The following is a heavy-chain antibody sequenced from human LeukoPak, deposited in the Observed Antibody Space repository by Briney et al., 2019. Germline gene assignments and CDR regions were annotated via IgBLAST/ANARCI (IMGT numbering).Heavy chain of an antibody. CDR3: ARDGAPYDYVWGSYRYPDYFDY. D-gene: IGHD3-16*02. Sequence: ASAKVSCKASGYTFTTYGISWVRQAPGQGLEWMGWISAYNGNTNYAQKLQGRVTMTTDTSTSTAYMELRSLRSDDTAVYYCARDGAPYDYVWGSYRYPDYFDYWGQGTLVTVSS. V-gene: IGHV1-18*01. CDR1: GYTFTTYG. J-gene: IGHJ4*02. CDR2: ISAYNGNT.